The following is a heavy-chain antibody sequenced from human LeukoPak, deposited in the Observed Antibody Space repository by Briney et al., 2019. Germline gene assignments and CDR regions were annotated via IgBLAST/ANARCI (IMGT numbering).Heavy chain of an antibody. CDR2: IDWDDDK. D-gene: IGHD5-12*01. J-gene: IGHJ4*02. CDR3: ARNAYTGNDPGGPLDY. Sequence: ESGPTLVNPTQTLTLTCTFSGFSLSTAGMRVSWIRQPPGKALEWLARIDWDDDKFYSTSLKTRLTISKDTSKNQVVLTMTDMDPVDTATYYCARNAYTGNDPGGPLDYWGQGTLVTVSS. CDR1: GFSLSTAGMR. V-gene: IGHV2-70*04.